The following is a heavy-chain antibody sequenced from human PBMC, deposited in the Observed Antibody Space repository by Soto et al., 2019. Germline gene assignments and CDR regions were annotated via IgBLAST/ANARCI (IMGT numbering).Heavy chain of an antibody. CDR3: ARYNAASGTYYFDY. V-gene: IGHV4-31*03. J-gene: IGHJ4*02. D-gene: IGHD6-13*01. CDR1: GGSISSGGYY. CDR2: IYYSGST. Sequence: SETLSLTCTVSGGSISSGGYYWSWIRQHPGKGLEWIGYIYYSGSTYYNPSLKGRVTISVDNSKNQFSLNLNSVTAADTAVYYCARYNAASGTYYFDYWGQGTLVTVSS.